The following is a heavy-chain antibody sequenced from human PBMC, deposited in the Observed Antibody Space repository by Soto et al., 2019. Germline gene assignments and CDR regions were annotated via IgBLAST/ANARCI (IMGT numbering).Heavy chain of an antibody. J-gene: IGHJ6*02. CDR3: ARDRHIQLWFDYYYGMDV. Sequence: QVQLVQSGAEVKKPGASVKVSCKASGYTFTSYGISWVRQAPGQGLEWMGWISAYNGNTNYAQKLQGRVTMTTDPSTSTAYMELRSLRSDDTAVYYCARDRHIQLWFDYYYGMDVWGQGTTVTVSS. D-gene: IGHD5-18*01. CDR2: ISAYNGNT. CDR1: GYTFTSYG. V-gene: IGHV1-18*01.